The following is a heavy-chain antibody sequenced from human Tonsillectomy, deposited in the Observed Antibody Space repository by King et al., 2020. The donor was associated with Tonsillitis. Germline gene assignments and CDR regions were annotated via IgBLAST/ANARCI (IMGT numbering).Heavy chain of an antibody. J-gene: IGHJ3*01. CDR3: ARYGQLRGAFDV. CDR2: IYYSGST. D-gene: IGHD5-24*01. CDR1: GGSISSYY. V-gene: IGHV4-59*08. Sequence: LQLQESGPGLLKPSETLSLTCTVSGGSISSYYWSWIRQPPGKGLEWIGYIYYSGSTNYNPSLKSRVTISVDTSKNQFSLKLSSVTAADTALYYCARYGQLRGAFDVWGQGTMVTVSS.